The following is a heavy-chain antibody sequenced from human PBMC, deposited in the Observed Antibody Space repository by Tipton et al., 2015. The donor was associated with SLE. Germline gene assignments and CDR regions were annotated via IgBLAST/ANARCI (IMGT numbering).Heavy chain of an antibody. V-gene: IGHV3-30*14. CDR1: GFTFSNHA. CDR3: ARDASVRGTYYFDN. Sequence: RSLRLSCAASGFTFSNHAFHWVRQAPGKGLEWVALISFDGTHTYYADSVKGRFTISRDNSKNTLFLQMSTLRPEDTAMYYCARDASVRGTYYFDNWGQGTLVTVSS. CDR2: ISFDGTHT. J-gene: IGHJ4*02. D-gene: IGHD1-26*01.